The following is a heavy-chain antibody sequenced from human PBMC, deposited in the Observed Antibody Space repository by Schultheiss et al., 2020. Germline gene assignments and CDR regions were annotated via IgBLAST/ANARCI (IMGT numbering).Heavy chain of an antibody. CDR3: ARGVRTYYYYGMDV. V-gene: IGHV3-7*01. J-gene: IGHJ6*02. D-gene: IGHD1/OR15-1a*01. CDR2: IKQDGSEK. Sequence: GGSLRLSCAASGFTFSSYWMSCVRQAPGKGLEWVANIKQDGSEKYYVDSVTGRFTISRDNAKNSLYLQMNSLRAEDTAVYYCARGVRTYYYYGMDVWGQGATVTGSS. CDR1: GFTFSSYW.